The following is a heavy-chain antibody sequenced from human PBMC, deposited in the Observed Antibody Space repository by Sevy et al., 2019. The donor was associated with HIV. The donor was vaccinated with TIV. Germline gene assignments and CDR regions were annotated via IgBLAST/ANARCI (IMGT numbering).Heavy chain of an antibody. CDR2: ISYDGSNK. CDR3: GGGGGIIVLLVNQKS. V-gene: IGHV3-30-3*01. CDR1: GFTFSSYA. D-gene: IGHD2-8*01. Sequence: GGSLRLSCAASGFTFSSYAMHWVRQAPGKGLEWVAVISYDGSNKYYADSVKGRFTISRDNSKNTLYLQMNSLRAEDTAFNYGGGGGGIIVLLVNQKSWAKETLVTVP. J-gene: IGHJ5*02.